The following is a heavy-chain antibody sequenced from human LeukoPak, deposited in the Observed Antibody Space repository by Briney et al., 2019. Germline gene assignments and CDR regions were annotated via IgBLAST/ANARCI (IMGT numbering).Heavy chain of an antibody. Sequence: PSETLSLTCTVSGDSISSSSYYWGWIRQPPGKGLEWIGSIYYSGSPYYNPSLKSRVTISVDTSKNQFSLKLSSVTAADTAVYYCARHIPTAHLVDSSGYEPAGYFDYWGQGTLVTVTS. V-gene: IGHV4-39*01. J-gene: IGHJ4*02. CDR3: ARHIPTAHLVDSSGYEPAGYFDY. CDR2: IYYSGSP. CDR1: GDSISSSSYY. D-gene: IGHD3-22*01.